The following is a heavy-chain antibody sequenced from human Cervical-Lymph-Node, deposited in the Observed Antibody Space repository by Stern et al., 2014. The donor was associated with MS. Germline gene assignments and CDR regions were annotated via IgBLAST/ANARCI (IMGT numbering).Heavy chain of an antibody. CDR2: ISSSGDHI. D-gene: IGHD2-2*01. Sequence: VQLVESGGGLVKPGGSLRLSCAASGFSFRNYYMSWIRQAPGKGLERVSYISSSGDHIDYEDSVKCRLTISKTNAKTSLCLQLNSLRADDTAVYYCARADVSSAYYWGQGTLVTFSS. V-gene: IGHV3-11*01. CDR3: ARADVSSAYY. CDR1: GFSFRNYY. J-gene: IGHJ4*02.